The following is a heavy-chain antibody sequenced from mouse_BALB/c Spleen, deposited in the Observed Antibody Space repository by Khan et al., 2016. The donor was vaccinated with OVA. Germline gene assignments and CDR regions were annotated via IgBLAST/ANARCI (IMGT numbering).Heavy chain of an antibody. CDR1: GYIFTDYV. J-gene: IGHJ3*01. V-gene: IGHV1-77*01. Sequence: QVQLQQSGPELVKPGASVKMSCKASGYIFTDYVMNWVKQRTGQGLEWIGQIYPGSDSTYYNEKLKDKATLTADRSSSTAYMQLNSLTSEDSAVYFCARGGWDVFAYWGQGTLVTVSA. D-gene: IGHD4-1*01. CDR3: ARGGWDVFAY. CDR2: IYPGSDST.